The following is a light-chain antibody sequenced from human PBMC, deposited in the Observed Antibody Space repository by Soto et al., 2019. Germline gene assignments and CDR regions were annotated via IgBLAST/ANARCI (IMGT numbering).Light chain of an antibody. Sequence: EIVMTQSPGTLSVSPGEGATLSCRASQGITTKLAWYQHKAGQAPRLLIYDAFNRATGTPARFSGSASGTEFTLTISSLQSEDFAVYYCQQYKYWPITFGQGTRLEV. CDR1: QGITTK. CDR2: DAF. J-gene: IGKJ5*01. CDR3: QQYKYWPIT. V-gene: IGKV3-15*01.